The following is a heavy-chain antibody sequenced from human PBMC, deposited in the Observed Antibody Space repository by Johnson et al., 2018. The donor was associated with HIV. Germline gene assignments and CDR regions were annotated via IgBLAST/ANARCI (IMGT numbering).Heavy chain of an antibody. D-gene: IGHD3-22*01. CDR3: AKEGAYYYDSSGLNDAFDI. CDR2: ISGSGGST. Sequence: VQLVESGGGLVQPGGSLRLSCVASGFTFSTYWMSWVRQAPGKGLEWVSGISGSGGSTDYADSVQGRFTISRDNSKNTLYLQMNSLRAEDTALYYCAKEGAYYYDSSGLNDAFDIWGQGTMVTVSS. V-gene: IGHV3-23*04. J-gene: IGHJ3*02. CDR1: GFTFSTYW.